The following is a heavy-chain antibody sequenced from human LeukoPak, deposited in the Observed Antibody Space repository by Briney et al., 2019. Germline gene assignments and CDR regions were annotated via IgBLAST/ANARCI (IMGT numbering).Heavy chain of an antibody. D-gene: IGHD1-26*01. V-gene: IGHV3-74*01. J-gene: IGHJ4*02. CDR2: INTDGSTT. CDR3: ARGRGGSYHY. CDR1: GFTFSNDW. Sequence: GGSLRLSCAASGFTFSNDWMHWVRQAPGKGLVGVSRINTDGSTTTYADSVKGRFTISRDNAKNTLYLQMNSLRVEDTAVYYCARGRGGSYHYWGQGTLVTVSS.